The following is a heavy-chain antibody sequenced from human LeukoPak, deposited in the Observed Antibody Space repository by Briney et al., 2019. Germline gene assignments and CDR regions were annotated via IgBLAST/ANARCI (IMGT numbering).Heavy chain of an antibody. CDR3: ARASTTVPNLLDY. CDR2: VKGDGSDT. V-gene: IGHV3-74*01. J-gene: IGHJ4*02. Sequence: GGSLRLSCAASGFTFSSYWMHWVRQTPGKGLVWVSRVKGDGSDTLYADSVKGRFTISRDNSKNTLYLQTSSLGVDDTAVYYCARASTTVPNLLDYWGQGALVSVSS. D-gene: IGHD4-17*01. CDR1: GFTFSSYW.